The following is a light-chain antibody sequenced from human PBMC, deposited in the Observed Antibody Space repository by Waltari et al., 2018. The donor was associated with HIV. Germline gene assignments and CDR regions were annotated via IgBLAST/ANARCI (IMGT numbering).Light chain of an antibody. CDR1: QSLLHTNGYNY. CDR2: LGS. CDR3: MQALQTPT. J-gene: IGKJ2*01. Sequence: IVVSQFPLSLPVTPGVPASISCRSTQSLLHTNGYNYLDWYLQKPGQSQQLLIYLGSNRASGVPDRFSGSGSGTDFTLKINRVEADDVGVYYCMQALQTPTFGQGTKLEIK. V-gene: IGKV2-28*01.